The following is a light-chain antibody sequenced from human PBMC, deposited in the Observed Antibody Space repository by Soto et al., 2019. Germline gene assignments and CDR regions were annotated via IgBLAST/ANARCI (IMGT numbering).Light chain of an antibody. CDR2: KAS. V-gene: IGKV1-5*03. Sequence: DIQMTQSPSTLSASVGDRVTITCRASQSISTSLAWYQQKPGKAPKLLIYKASSLESGVPSRFSGSGSGTEFTLTISSLQPDDFATYHCQQYNSNPYTFGQGTKLEIK. J-gene: IGKJ2*01. CDR3: QQYNSNPYT. CDR1: QSISTS.